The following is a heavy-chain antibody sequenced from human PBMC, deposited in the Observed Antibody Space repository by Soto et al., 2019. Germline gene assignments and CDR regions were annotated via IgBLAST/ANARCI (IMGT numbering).Heavy chain of an antibody. J-gene: IGHJ3*02. V-gene: IGHV3-66*01. CDR1: GFTVTEIY. CDR2: ICNEFT. D-gene: IGHD2-15*01. CDR3: VREPRYCSGGSCSIMGDAFDI. Sequence: GGSLRLSCVASGFTVTEIYMNWVRQAPGKGLEWVSVICNEFTDYADSVRGRFSISTDSSKNALYLQMNSLRAEDSAVYYCVREPRYCSGGSCSIMGDAFDIWGQGTMVTVSS.